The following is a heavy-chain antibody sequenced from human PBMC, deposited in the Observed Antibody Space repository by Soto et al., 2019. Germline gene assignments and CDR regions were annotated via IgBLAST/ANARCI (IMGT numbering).Heavy chain of an antibody. J-gene: IGHJ3*02. CDR1: GYTFTSYA. CDR2: INAGNGNT. D-gene: IGHD3-22*01. V-gene: IGHV1-3*01. Sequence: ASVKVSCKASGYTFTSYAMHWVRQAPGQRLEWLGWINAGNGNTKYSQKFQGRVTITRDTSASTAYMELSSLRSEDTAVYYCARDQNYYDSIGYYYWNAFDIWGQGTMVTVSS. CDR3: ARDQNYYDSIGYYYWNAFDI.